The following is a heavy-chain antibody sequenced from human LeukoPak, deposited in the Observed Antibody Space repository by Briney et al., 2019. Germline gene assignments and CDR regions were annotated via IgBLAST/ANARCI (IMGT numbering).Heavy chain of an antibody. CDR2: INHSGST. CDR3: ARGKGVSSSWYLHWFDP. CDR1: GGSFSGYY. D-gene: IGHD6-13*01. V-gene: IGHV4-34*01. Sequence: SETLSLTCAVYGGSFSGYYWSWIRQPPGKGLEWIGEINHSGSTNYNPSLKSRVTISVDTSKNQFSLKLSSVTAADTAVYYCARGKGVSSSWYLHWFDPGGQGTLVTVSP. J-gene: IGHJ5*02.